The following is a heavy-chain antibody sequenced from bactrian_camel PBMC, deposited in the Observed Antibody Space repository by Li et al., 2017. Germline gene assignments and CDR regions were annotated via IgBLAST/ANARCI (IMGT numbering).Heavy chain of an antibody. CDR2: IVGAGTP. D-gene: IGHD5*01. Sequence: HVQLVESGGGSVQAGGSLRLSCLASENRAIMGWFRQAPGQEREGVAAIVGAGTPMYADSVKGRFTISRDNGKNTVYLQMTSLKSEDTALYYCATDTWVRAGDYWGQGTQVTVS. CDR1: ENRAI. V-gene: IGHV3S53*01. J-gene: IGHJ4*01. CDR3: ATDTWVRAGDY.